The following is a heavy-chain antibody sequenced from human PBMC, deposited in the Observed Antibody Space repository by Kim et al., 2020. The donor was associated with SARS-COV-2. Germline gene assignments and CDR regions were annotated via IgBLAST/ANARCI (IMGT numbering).Heavy chain of an antibody. J-gene: IGHJ5*02. CDR3: ARDSVRTTGRSGKCGWFDP. V-gene: IGHV4-4*02. CDR2: IYHSGST. D-gene: IGHD3-10*01. CDR1: GGSISSSNW. Sequence: SETLSLTCAVSGGSISSSNWWSWVRQPPGKGLEWIGEIYHSGSTNYNPSLKSRVTISVDKSKNQFSLKLSSVTAADTAVYYCARDSVRTTGRSGKCGWFDPWGQGTLVTVSS.